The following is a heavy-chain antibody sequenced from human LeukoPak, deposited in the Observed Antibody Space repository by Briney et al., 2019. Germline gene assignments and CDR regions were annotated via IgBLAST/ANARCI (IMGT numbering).Heavy chain of an antibody. CDR1: GYTFTSYG. V-gene: IGHV1-18*01. D-gene: IGHD5-18*01. CDR3: AREKYSDGGADY. Sequence: ASVNVSCKASGYTFTSYGISWVRQPHGQGHEWMGWISAYNGNTNYAQKLQGRVTMTTDTSTSTAYMELRSLRSDDAAVYCCAREKYSDGGADYWGQGTLVTVSS. CDR2: ISAYNGNT. J-gene: IGHJ4*02.